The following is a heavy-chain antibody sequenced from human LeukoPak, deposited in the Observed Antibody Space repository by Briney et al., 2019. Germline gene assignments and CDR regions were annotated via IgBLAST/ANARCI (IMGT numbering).Heavy chain of an antibody. CDR3: ARDLGAVTAFDY. CDR1: GYTFTGYY. V-gene: IGHV1-2*06. D-gene: IGHD4-11*01. CDR2: INLNSGAT. J-gene: IGHJ4*02. Sequence: ASVKVSCKASGYTFTGYYIHWVRQAPGQGLEWMGRINLNSGATNYAQKFQGRVTMTRDTSISTAYMELSRLRSDDTAVYYCARDLGAVTAFDYWGQGTLVTVSS.